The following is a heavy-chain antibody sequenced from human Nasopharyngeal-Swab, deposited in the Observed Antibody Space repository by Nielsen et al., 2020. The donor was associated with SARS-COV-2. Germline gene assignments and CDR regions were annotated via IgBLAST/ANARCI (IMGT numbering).Heavy chain of an antibody. CDR1: GFNFNYYS. CDR3: ASAHRAYGDSGYYPLDY. J-gene: IGHJ4*02. V-gene: IGHV3-48*04. Sequence: GESLKISCAASGFNFNYYSMNWVRQAPGKGLEWVSYITSSSGIIYYADSVKGRFTISRDNAKNLLYLQMNSLRAEDTAVYYCASAHRAYGDSGYYPLDYWGQGTLVTVSS. D-gene: IGHD3-22*01. CDR2: ITSSSGII.